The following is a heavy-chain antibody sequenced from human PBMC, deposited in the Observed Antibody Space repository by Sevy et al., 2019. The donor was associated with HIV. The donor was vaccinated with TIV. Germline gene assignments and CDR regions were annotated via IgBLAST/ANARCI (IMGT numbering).Heavy chain of an antibody. D-gene: IGHD3-10*01. CDR2: ISSSSSTI. J-gene: IGHJ4*02. CDR1: GFTFSSYS. Sequence: GGSLRLSCAASGFTFSSYSMNWVRQAPGKGLEWVSYISSSSSTIYYADSVKGRFTISRDNAKNSLYLKMNSLRDEDTAVYYCARVGRGYFDYWGQGTLVTVSS. V-gene: IGHV3-48*02. CDR3: ARVGRGYFDY.